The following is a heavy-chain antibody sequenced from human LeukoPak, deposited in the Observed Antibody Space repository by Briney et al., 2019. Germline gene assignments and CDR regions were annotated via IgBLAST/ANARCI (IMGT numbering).Heavy chain of an antibody. CDR2: ITASGTAM. CDR3: ASSGSYRFDY. D-gene: IGHD1-26*01. V-gene: IGHV3-48*02. CDR1: GFTFSSYS. Sequence: GALRLSCAASGFTFSSYSMNWVRQAPGKGLEWVSHITASGTAMFYADSVKGRFTISRDNAKNSLYLQMNSLRDEDTAVYYCASSGSYRFDYWGQGTLVTVSS. J-gene: IGHJ4*02.